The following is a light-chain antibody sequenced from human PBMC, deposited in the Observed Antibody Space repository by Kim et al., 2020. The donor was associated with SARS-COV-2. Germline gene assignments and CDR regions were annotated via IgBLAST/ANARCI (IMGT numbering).Light chain of an antibody. V-gene: IGLV1-40*01. CDR3: SSYTGTYSFYV. J-gene: IGLJ1*01. Sequence: QSVLTQPPSVSGAPGQRVTISCTGSSSNIGAGYDEHWYQQLPGTAPKPLIYGNSNRPSGVPDRFSGSKSGNTASLSISGLQPEDEADYYCSSYTGTYSFYVFGSGTKVTVL. CDR2: GNS. CDR1: SSNIGAGYD.